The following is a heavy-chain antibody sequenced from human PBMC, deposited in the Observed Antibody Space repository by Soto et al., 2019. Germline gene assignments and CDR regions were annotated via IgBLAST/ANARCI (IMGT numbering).Heavy chain of an antibody. CDR3: ARRVIGSSRAFDI. Sequence: GGSRRLSCAASGFAFSRHPMSWVRQAPEKGLEWVSGISDGGDLTYNADSVKGRFTTSRDNSKDTLYLQMNSLRAEDTAVYYCARRVIGSSRAFDIWGQGTMVTVSS. V-gene: IGHV3-23*01. CDR2: ISDGGDLT. D-gene: IGHD3-10*01. J-gene: IGHJ3*02. CDR1: GFAFSRHP.